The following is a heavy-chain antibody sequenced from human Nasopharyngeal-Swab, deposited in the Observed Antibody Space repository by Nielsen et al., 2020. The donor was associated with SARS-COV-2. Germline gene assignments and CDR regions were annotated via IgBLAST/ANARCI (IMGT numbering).Heavy chain of an antibody. J-gene: IGHJ4*02. D-gene: IGHD1-1*01. CDR2: IYWDDET. CDR3: AHLPESFFRERYFDR. Sequence: SGPTLVKPTQTLTLTCSFSGFSLRTDGEGVGWFRQPPGKALEWLALIYWDDETRYNPSLKTTLTIAKDSSNRRVVLTLTNVDPVDTGTYFCAHLPESFFRERYFDRWGQGTQVTVSS. CDR1: GFSLRTDGEG. V-gene: IGHV2-5*02.